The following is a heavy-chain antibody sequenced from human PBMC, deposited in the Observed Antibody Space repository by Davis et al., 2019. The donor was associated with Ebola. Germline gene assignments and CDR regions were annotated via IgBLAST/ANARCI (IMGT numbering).Heavy chain of an antibody. CDR3: AHLGPQRYCSGGGCHGYLDY. Sequence: AASVKVSCKASGYTFSSYAISWVRQAPGQGLEWMGGIIPIFGTANYAQKFQGRVTITADESTRTAYMELNGLRSEDTAVYYCAHLGPQRYCSGGGCHGYLDYWGQGTLVTVSS. V-gene: IGHV1-69*13. CDR1: GYTFSSYA. J-gene: IGHJ4*02. CDR2: IIPIFGTA. D-gene: IGHD2-15*01.